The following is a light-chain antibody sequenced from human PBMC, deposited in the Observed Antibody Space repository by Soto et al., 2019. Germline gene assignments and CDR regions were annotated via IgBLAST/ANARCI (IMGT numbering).Light chain of an antibody. Sequence: QAVVTQPASVSGSPGQSTTISCTGTSSDIGGYNYVSWYQQLPGEAPKLIIYDVSDRPSGVSTRFSGSKSGNTASLTISGLQAEDEGDYYCSSFTSRHTDVFGTGTKLTVL. CDR2: DVS. V-gene: IGLV2-14*01. J-gene: IGLJ1*01. CDR1: SSDIGGYNY. CDR3: SSFTSRHTDV.